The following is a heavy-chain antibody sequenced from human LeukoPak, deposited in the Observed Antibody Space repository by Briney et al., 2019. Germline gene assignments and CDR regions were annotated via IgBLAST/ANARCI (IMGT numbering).Heavy chain of an antibody. CDR2: MIPIFGTA. CDR1: GGSFSKYA. D-gene: IGHD3-10*01. Sequence: SVKVSCKASGGSFSKYAINWVRQAPGQGLEWMGGMIPIFGTANYAQNFQDRVTITADESTSTAYMELSSLRSDDTAVYYCATSYYYGSGTYDDYYVDVWGQGTTVTVSS. J-gene: IGHJ6*03. CDR3: ATSYYYGSGTYDDYYVDV. V-gene: IGHV1-69*01.